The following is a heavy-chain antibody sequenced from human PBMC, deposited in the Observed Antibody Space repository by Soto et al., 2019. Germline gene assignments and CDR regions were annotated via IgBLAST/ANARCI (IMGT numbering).Heavy chain of an antibody. CDR1: GDSLTNNHW. D-gene: IGHD2-15*01. V-gene: IGHV4-4*02. CDR3: VRDSRTGCSSINCYMH. CDR2: IWHTGRP. Sequence: QLQLRESGPGLVQPSGTLSLTCDVSGDSLTNNHWWSWVRQAPGKGLEWIGEIWHTGRPNYNPSLKCGVAFSQDKSKNQFSLNLSFVTAADRAVYYCVRDSRTGCSSINCYMHWGQGTLVTVSS. J-gene: IGHJ4*02.